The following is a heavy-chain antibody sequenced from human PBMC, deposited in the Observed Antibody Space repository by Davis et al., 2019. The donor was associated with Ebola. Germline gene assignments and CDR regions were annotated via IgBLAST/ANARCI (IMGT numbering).Heavy chain of an antibody. CDR3: AKDYLDY. J-gene: IGHJ4*02. V-gene: IGHV3-30*04. Sequence: PGGSLRLSCSASGFTFSSYAMHWVRQAPGKGLEWVAVISYDGNNKYYADSVKGRFTISRDNSKNTLYLQMNSLRAEDTAVYYCAKDYLDYWGQGTLVTVSS. CDR2: ISYDGNNK. CDR1: GFTFSSYA.